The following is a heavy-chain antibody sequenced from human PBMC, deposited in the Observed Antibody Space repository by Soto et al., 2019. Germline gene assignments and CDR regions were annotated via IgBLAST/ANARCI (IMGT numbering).Heavy chain of an antibody. J-gene: IGHJ4*02. CDR2: IYYSGST. D-gene: IGHD2-2*01. CDR3: ARQTASIVRQGDFDY. V-gene: IGHV4-39*01. CDR1: GDSITNSRYY. Sequence: QLVLQESGPGVVKPSETLSLTCSVSGDSITNSRYYWGWIRQTPQTGLEWIGSIYYSGSTFYNPSLKSRVTVSVDTSKNQFSLKLTSGSAADTSLYFCARQTASIVRQGDFDYWGQGTLVTVSS.